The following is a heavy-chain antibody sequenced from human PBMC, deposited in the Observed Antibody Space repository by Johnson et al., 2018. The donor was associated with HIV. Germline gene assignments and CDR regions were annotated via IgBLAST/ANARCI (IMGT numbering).Heavy chain of an antibody. CDR3: ARDGNWGRGDI. V-gene: IGHV3-30*04. D-gene: IGHD3-16*01. CDR1: GFTFSSYA. J-gene: IGHJ3*02. Sequence: QVQLVESGGGVVQPGRSLRLSCAASGFTFSSYAVHWVRQAPGKGLEWVAVISYDGTKKNYADSVKGRFTISRDNSKNTLCLQMNSLRAEDTAVYYCARDGNWGRGDIWGQGTMVTVSS. CDR2: ISYDGTKK.